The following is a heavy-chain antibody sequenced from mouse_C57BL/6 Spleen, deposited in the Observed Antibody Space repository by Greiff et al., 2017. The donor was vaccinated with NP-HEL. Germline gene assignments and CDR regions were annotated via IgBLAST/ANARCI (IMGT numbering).Heavy chain of an antibody. J-gene: IGHJ1*03. V-gene: IGHV1-64*01. D-gene: IGHD2-4*01. CDR3: ARSLYDDYDGYFDV. CDR2: IHPNSGST. CDR1: GYTFTSYW. Sequence: QVQLQQPGAELVKPGASVKLSCKASGYTFTSYWMHWVKQRPGQGLEWIGMIHPNSGSTNYNEKFKSKATLTVDKSSSTAYMQLSSLTSEDSAVYYCARSLYDDYDGYFDVWGTGTTVTVSS.